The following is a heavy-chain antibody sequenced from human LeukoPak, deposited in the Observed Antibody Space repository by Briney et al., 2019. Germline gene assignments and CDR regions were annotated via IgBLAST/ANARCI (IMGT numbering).Heavy chain of an antibody. Sequence: SETLSLTCTVSGGSISSSSYYWGWIRQPPGKGLEWIGSIYYSGSTYYNPSLQSRVTISVDKSNNHFSLRLTSVTAADTAVYYCTTNGWYCLDHWGQGALVTVSS. V-gene: IGHV4-39*02. J-gene: IGHJ1*01. D-gene: IGHD6-19*01. CDR2: IYYSGST. CDR1: GGSISSSSYY. CDR3: TTNGWYCLDH.